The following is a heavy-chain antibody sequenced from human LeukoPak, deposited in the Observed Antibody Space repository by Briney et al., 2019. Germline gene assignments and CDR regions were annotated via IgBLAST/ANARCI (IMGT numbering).Heavy chain of an antibody. CDR3: ARDGGDIAAAGTLDY. D-gene: IGHD6-13*01. V-gene: IGHV4-4*07. CDR2: IYTSGGT. Sequence: SETLSLTCTASGGSISSYYWSWIRQPAGKGLEWIGRIYTSGGTNYNPSLKSRVTMSVDTSKNQFSLKLSSVTAADTAVYYCARDGGDIAAAGTLDYWGQGTLVTVSS. CDR1: GGSISSYY. J-gene: IGHJ4*02.